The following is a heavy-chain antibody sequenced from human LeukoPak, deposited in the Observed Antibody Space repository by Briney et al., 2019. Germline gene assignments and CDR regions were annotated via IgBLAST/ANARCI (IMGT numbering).Heavy chain of an antibody. CDR2: IISTSSTM. D-gene: IGHD3-16*01. J-gene: IGHJ6*02. V-gene: IGHV3-48*04. CDR3: ARLRSYGYYYNGMDV. Sequence: GWSLRLSCAASGFSFSDYSMNWVRQAPGKGLEWVSHIISTSSTMYYADSVKGRFTVSRDNAKNSLYLQMNSLRAEDTAVYYCARLRSYGYYYNGMDVWGQGTTVTVSS. CDR1: GFSFSDYS.